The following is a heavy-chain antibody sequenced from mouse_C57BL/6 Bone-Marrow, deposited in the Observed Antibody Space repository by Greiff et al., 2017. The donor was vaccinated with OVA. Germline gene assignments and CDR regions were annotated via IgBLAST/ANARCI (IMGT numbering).Heavy chain of an antibody. CDR2: IYPSDSET. Sequence: VQLQQPGAELVRPGSSVKLSCKASGYTFTSYWMDWVKQRPGQGLEWIGNIYPSDSETHYNQKFKDKATLTVDKSSSTAYMQLSSLTSEDSAVYYCARRGTTVVARSPYYFDDWGQGTTLTVSS. V-gene: IGHV1-61*01. J-gene: IGHJ2*01. CDR3: ARRGTTVVARSPYYFDD. D-gene: IGHD1-1*01. CDR1: GYTFTSYW.